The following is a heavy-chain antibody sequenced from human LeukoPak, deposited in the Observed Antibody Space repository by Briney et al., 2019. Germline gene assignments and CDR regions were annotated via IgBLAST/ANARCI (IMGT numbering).Heavy chain of an antibody. Sequence: SETLSLTCTVSGGSISIYYWSWIRQPPGKGLEGIGYIYYSGSTNYNPSLKSRFTISVDTSKTQFTLKLSSVTAAATAVYYCAREYYTFGELLYFDYWGPGTLVTVSS. CDR3: AREYYTFGELLYFDY. J-gene: IGHJ4*02. CDR1: GGSISIYY. D-gene: IGHD3-10*01. V-gene: IGHV4-59*01. CDR2: IYYSGST.